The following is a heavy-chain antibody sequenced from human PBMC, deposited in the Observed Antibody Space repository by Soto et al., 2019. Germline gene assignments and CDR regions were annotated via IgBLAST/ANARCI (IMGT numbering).Heavy chain of an antibody. D-gene: IGHD3-22*01. CDR2: ISYDGSNK. V-gene: IGHV3-30-3*01. J-gene: IGHJ6*02. CDR3: ARGWWYYDSSGYLGGMDV. Sequence: PGGSLRLSCAASGFTFSSYAMRWVRQAPGKGLEWVAVISYDGSNKYYADSVKGRFTISRDNSKNTLYLQMNSLRAEDTAVYYCARGWWYYDSSGYLGGMDVWGQGTTVTVSS. CDR1: GFTFSSYA.